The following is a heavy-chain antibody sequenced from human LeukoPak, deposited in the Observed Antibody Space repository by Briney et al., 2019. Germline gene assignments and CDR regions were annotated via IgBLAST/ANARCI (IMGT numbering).Heavy chain of an antibody. V-gene: IGHV3-33*01. CDR1: GFTFSNLG. D-gene: IGHD6-6*01. Sequence: GGSLRLSCAASGFTFSNLGMHWVRQAPGKGLEWVALMWFDGSDKKYADSVKGRFTISRDNSKNTLFLQMNSLRVEDTAVYYCVRDNGPEQLALDLWGQGTLVTVSS. J-gene: IGHJ5*02. CDR3: VRDNGPEQLALDL. CDR2: MWFDGSDK.